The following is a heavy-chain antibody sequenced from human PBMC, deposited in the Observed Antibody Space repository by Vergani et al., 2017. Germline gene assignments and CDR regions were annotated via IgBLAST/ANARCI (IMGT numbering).Heavy chain of an antibody. CDR2: IKNTGDST. CDR1: GFTFSSHA. Sequence: EVQLLQSEGAVVPLGGSLRLSCVASGFTFSSHAMSWVRQGHGQGLEWVSSIKNTGDSTLYADSVKGRFTISRDNSKNTLYLQMNSLRVEDTAVYYCGRGGDNYNWGQGTLVTVSS. CDR3: GRGGDNYN. V-gene: IGHV3-23*01. J-gene: IGHJ4*02. D-gene: IGHD5-24*01.